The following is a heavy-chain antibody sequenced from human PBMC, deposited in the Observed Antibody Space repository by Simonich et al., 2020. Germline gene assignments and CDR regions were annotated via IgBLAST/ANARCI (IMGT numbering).Heavy chain of an antibody. V-gene: IGHV3-21*01. J-gene: IGHJ3*02. Sequence: EVQLVESGGGLVKPGGSLRLSCAASGFTFSSYSMNWVRQAPGKGVEGVSSISSMSSYIYYADSVKGRFTISRDNAKNSLYLQMNSLRAEDTAVYYCAREQARGGAFDIWGQGTMVTVSS. CDR2: ISSMSSYI. CDR3: AREQARGGAFDI. D-gene: IGHD3-16*01. CDR1: GFTFSSYS.